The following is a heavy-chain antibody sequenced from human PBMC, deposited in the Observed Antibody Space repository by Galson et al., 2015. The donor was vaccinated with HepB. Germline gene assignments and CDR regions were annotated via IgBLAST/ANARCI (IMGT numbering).Heavy chain of an antibody. CDR1: GFGFTDW. V-gene: IGHV5-51*01. CDR3: ARHWGPISSGSPVWFEP. CDR2: IYPGDSDT. D-gene: IGHD6-25*01. J-gene: IGHJ5*02. Sequence: QSGAEVKMPGESLKISCKASGFGFTDWIGWVRQMPGKGLEWVGIIYPGDSDTRYGPTFQGQVTISADKSVTTAYLQWNSLKASDTAMYYCARHWGPISSGSPVWFEPWGQGTLVTVSS.